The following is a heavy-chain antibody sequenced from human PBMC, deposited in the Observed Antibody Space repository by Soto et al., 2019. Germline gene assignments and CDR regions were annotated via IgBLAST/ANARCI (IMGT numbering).Heavy chain of an antibody. CDR3: VRGGPDAFHY. Sequence: GESLKISCAASGFTFSNYNMNWVRQAPGKGLEWVSYISSSSSTIYYADSVKGRFTISRDNAKNSMYLQMNSLRDEDTAVYYCVRGGPDAFHYWGQGTLVTVSS. D-gene: IGHD3-16*01. V-gene: IGHV3-48*02. CDR1: GFTFSNYN. J-gene: IGHJ4*02. CDR2: ISSSSSTI.